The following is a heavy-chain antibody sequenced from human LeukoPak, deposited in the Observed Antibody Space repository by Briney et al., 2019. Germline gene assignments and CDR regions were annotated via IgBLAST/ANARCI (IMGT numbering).Heavy chain of an antibody. D-gene: IGHD2-2*01. CDR2: ISGSGDRT. CDR1: GFTFSSYA. V-gene: IGHV3-23*01. J-gene: IGHJ4*02. CDR3: AKDFTVVVPTAVALFDY. Sequence: GGSLRLSCAASGFTFSSYAMSWVRQAPGKGLEWVSGISGSGDRTYYADSVKGRFTISRDNSKNTLYLQMNTLRAEDTAVYYCAKDFTVVVPTAVALFDYWGQGTLVTVSS.